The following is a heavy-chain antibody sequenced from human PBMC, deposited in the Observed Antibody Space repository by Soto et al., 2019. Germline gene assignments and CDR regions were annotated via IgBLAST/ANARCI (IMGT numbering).Heavy chain of an antibody. D-gene: IGHD3-10*01. V-gene: IGHV4-59*01. Sequence: KPSETLSLTCTVSGGSISSYYWSWIRQPPGKGLEWIGYIYYSGSTNYNPSLKSRVTISVDTSKNQFSLKLSSVTAADTAVYYCARVLNPALPFGELLPWFDPWGQGTLVTVSS. CDR1: GGSISSYY. CDR3: ARVLNPALPFGELLPWFDP. CDR2: IYYSGST. J-gene: IGHJ5*02.